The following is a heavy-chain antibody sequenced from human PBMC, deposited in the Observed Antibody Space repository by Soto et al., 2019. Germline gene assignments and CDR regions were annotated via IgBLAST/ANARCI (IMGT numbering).Heavy chain of an antibody. J-gene: IGHJ5*02. CDR3: ARSGKDWLSYENWIDP. CDR2: IYPGDSDT. CDR1: GYSFTSYW. V-gene: IGHV5-51*01. D-gene: IGHD3-9*01. Sequence: GESLKISCKGSGYSFTSYWIGWVRQMPGKGLEWMGIIYPGDSDTRYSPSFQGQVTISADKSISTAYLQWSSLKASDTAMYYCARSGKDWLSYENWIDPWGQGTLVTVSS.